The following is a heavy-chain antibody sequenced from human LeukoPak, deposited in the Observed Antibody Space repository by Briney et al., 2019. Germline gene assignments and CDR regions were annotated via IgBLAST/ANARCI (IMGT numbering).Heavy chain of an antibody. D-gene: IGHD2-2*01. V-gene: IGHV3-48*03. CDR2: ISSSGSTI. CDR3: ARGARYCSSTSCSTHGMDV. Sequence: PGGSLRLSCAASGFTFSSYEMNWVRQAPGKGLEWVSYISSSGSTIYYADSVKGRFTISRDNAKNSLYLQMNSLRAEDTAVYYCARGARYCSSTSCSTHGMDVWGQGTTVTASS. J-gene: IGHJ6*02. CDR1: GFTFSSYE.